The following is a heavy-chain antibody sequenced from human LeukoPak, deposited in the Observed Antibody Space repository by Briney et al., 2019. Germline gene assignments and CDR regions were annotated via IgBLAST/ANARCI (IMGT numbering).Heavy chain of an antibody. J-gene: IGHJ6*03. D-gene: IGHD2-21*02. CDR2: ARNKANSYTT. CDR3: ARVFGDTLGWDYMDV. Sequence: PGGSLRLSCAASGFTFSNHYMDWVRQAPWKGLEWVGRARNKANSYTTEYAASVKGRFTISRDDSKNSLYLQMNSLKTEDTAVYYCARVFGDTLGWDYMDVWGKGTTVTVSS. CDR1: GFTFSNHY. V-gene: IGHV3-72*01.